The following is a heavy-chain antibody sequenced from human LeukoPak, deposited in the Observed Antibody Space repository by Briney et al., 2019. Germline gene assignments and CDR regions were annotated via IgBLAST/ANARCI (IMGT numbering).Heavy chain of an antibody. J-gene: IGHJ4*02. CDR1: GFTFSDYS. V-gene: IGHV3-66*01. CDR3: ARAPIDYGGKD. Sequence: GGSLRLSCAASGFTFSDYSMNWVRQAPGKGLEWVSVIYSGGSTYYADSVKGRFTISRDNSKNTLYLQMNSLRAEDTAVYYCARAPIDYGGKDWGQGTLVTVSS. CDR2: IYSGGST. D-gene: IGHD4-23*01.